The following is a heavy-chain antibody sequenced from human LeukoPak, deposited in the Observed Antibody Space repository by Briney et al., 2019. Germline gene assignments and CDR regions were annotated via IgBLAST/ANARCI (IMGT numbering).Heavy chain of an antibody. D-gene: IGHD3-3*01. V-gene: IGHV1-69*13. CDR3: ARDPDYDFWSGPHNWFDP. Sequence: GASVKVSCKASGYTFTSYGISWVRQAPGQGLEWMGGIIPIFGTANYAQKFQGRVTITADESTSTAYMELSSLRSEDTAVYYCARDPDYDFWSGPHNWFDPWGQGTLITVSS. J-gene: IGHJ5*02. CDR2: IIPIFGTA. CDR1: GYTFTSYG.